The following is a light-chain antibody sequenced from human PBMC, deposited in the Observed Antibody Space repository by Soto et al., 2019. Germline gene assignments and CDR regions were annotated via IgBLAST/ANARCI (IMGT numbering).Light chain of an antibody. CDR3: VSYTSPATYV. Sequence: QSALTQPASVSGSPGQSITISCTGTTSVINNYDSISWYQHRPGEAPALKIFDFSYRPSGVSDRFSASQSGNTASLTISGLQPDDEADYYCVSYTSPATYVFGPVTEVTVL. CDR1: TSVINNYDS. V-gene: IGLV2-14*03. CDR2: DFS. J-gene: IGLJ1*01.